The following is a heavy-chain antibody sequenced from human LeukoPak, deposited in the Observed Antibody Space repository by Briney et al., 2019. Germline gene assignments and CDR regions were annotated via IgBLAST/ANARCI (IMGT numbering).Heavy chain of an antibody. Sequence: SETLSLTCIVSGGSIDKYYWSWMREPPGKGLQWIGDIYYIGNTNYNPSLKSRVTISVDTSKNQFSLNLNSVTAADTAMYYCARVADGYYRKSFFDYWGQGTLATVSS. D-gene: IGHD2-21*01. J-gene: IGHJ4*02. CDR2: IYYIGNT. CDR3: ARVADGYYRKSFFDY. CDR1: GGSIDKYY. V-gene: IGHV4-59*01.